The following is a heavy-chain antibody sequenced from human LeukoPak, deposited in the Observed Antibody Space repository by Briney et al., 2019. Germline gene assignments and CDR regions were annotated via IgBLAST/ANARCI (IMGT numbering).Heavy chain of an antibody. J-gene: IGHJ4*02. V-gene: IGHV3-74*01. Sequence: GGSLRLSCAASGFTFSNYMMHWVRQAPGKGLVWVSRIKSDGITITYADSVKGRFTISRDNAKNTLYLQMNSLRAEDTAVYYCASYVYYDSSGYYYWGQGTLVTVSS. CDR2: IKSDGITI. D-gene: IGHD3-22*01. CDR3: ASYVYYDSSGYYY. CDR1: GFTFSNYM.